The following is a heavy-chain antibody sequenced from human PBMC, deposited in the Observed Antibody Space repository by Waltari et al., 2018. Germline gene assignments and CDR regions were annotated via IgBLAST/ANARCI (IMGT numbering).Heavy chain of an antibody. D-gene: IGHD2-2*01. CDR2: INSDGSST. J-gene: IGHJ4*02. CDR1: GFPFSSHW. V-gene: IGHV3-74*01. CDR3: ARGGLPAANEYYLDY. Sequence: EVQLVESGGGLVQPGGSLRLSCAPSGFPFSSHWMHWVRQAPGKGLVWVSRINSDGSSTTYADSVKGRFTISRDNAKNTLYLQMNSLRAEDTAVYYCARGGLPAANEYYLDYWGQGTLVTVSS.